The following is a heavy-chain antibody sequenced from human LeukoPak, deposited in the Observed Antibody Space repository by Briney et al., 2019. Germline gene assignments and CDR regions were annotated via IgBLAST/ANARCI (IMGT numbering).Heavy chain of an antibody. CDR2: INPSGGST. V-gene: IGHV1-46*01. CDR1: GYTFTSYY. D-gene: IGHD3-10*01. Sequence: ASVKVSCKASGYTFTSYYMHWVRQAPGQGLEWMGIINPSGGSTISAQKFQGRVSMTRDTSTSTVYMELSSLRSEDTAVYYCAREGSWGTDAFDIWGQGTTVTVSS. J-gene: IGHJ3*02. CDR3: AREGSWGTDAFDI.